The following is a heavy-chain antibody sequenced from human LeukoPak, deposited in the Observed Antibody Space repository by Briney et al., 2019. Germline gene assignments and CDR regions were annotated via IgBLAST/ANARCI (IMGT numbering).Heavy chain of an antibody. Sequence: PGGSLRLSCTASGFTFSAYCMMWVRQAPGKGLEWLSTSGGDGALYRADSVRGRFTISRDNSKNTLYLQMSSLTAEDTAVYYCAKGRAPGKVDWFDPWGQGTLVTVSS. CDR1: GFTFSAYC. V-gene: IGHV3-23*01. D-gene: IGHD2-15*01. J-gene: IGHJ5*02. CDR2: SGGDGAL. CDR3: AKGRAPGKVDWFDP.